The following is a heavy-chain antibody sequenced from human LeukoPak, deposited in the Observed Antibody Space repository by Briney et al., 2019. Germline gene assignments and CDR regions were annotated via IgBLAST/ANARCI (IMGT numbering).Heavy chain of an antibody. CDR1: GGSFSGYY. Sequence: SETLSLTCAVYGGSFSGYYWSWIRQPPGKGLEWIGDINHSGSTNYNPSLKSRVTISVDTSKNQFSLKLSSVTAADTAVYYCARGLYDFWSGYPSRYFDYWGQGTLVTVSS. V-gene: IGHV4-34*01. CDR2: INHSGST. CDR3: ARGLYDFWSGYPSRYFDY. D-gene: IGHD3-3*01. J-gene: IGHJ4*02.